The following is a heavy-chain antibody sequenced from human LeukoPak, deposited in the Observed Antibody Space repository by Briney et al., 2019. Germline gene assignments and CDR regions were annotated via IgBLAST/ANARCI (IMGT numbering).Heavy chain of an antibody. CDR2: IYPGDSDT. J-gene: IGHJ3*02. CDR3: VRQDSGWYGGFDI. Sequence: GESLKISCKASGYSFTNYWIGWGRQMPGKGLEWMSLIYPGDSDTRYSPSFQGQVTMSADKSINPAYLQWSGLKASDSAMYYCVRQDSGWYGGFDIWGQGTMVTVSS. V-gene: IGHV5-51*01. CDR1: GYSFTNYW. D-gene: IGHD6-19*01.